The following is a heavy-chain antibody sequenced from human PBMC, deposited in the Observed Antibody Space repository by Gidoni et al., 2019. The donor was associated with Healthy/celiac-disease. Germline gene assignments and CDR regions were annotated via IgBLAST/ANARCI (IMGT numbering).Heavy chain of an antibody. CDR3: ARDGYDYVWGSYRYRDY. D-gene: IGHD3-16*02. J-gene: IGHJ4*02. CDR2: ISISSSYT. CDR1: GFTFSDDY. Sequence: QVQLVESGGGLVKPGGSLRLSCAAYGFTFSDDYMSWIRQAPGKGLEWVSYISISSSYTNYSDSVKGRFTISRDNAKNSLYLQMNSLRAEDTAVYYCARDGYDYVWGSYRYRDYWGQGTLVTVSS. V-gene: IGHV3-11*06.